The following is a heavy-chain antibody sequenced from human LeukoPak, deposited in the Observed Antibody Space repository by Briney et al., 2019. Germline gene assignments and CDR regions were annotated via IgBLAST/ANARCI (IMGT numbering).Heavy chain of an antibody. J-gene: IGHJ4*02. Sequence: PGGSLRLSCAASGFTFSSYSMNWVRQAPGEGLEWVSSIGSSSSYIYYADSVKGRFTISRDNAKNSLYLQMNSLRAEDTAVYYCARDFIAAASGRPDYWGQGTLVTVSS. V-gene: IGHV3-21*01. CDR2: IGSSSSYI. D-gene: IGHD6-13*01. CDR3: ARDFIAAASGRPDY. CDR1: GFTFSSYS.